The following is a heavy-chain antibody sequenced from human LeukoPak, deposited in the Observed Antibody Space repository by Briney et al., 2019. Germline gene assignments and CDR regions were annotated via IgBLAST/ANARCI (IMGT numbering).Heavy chain of an antibody. D-gene: IGHD3-10*01. Sequence: PSETLSLTCTVSGGSISSSSYYWSWIRQPPGKGLEWIGEINHSGSTNYNPSLKSRVTISVDTSKNQFSLKLSSVTAADTAVYYCASRTVMVRGVIDYFDYWGQGTLVTVSS. J-gene: IGHJ4*02. CDR1: GGSISSSSYY. CDR2: INHSGST. V-gene: IGHV4-39*07. CDR3: ASRTVMVRGVIDYFDY.